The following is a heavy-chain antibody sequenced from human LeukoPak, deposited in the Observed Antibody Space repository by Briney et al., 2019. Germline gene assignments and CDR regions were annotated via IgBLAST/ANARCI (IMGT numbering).Heavy chain of an antibody. CDR1: GFTFSSYA. CDR2: ISGSGGST. CDR3: AKDRYSSSWYGSFDY. Sequence: GGSLRLSCAASGFTFSSYAMSWVRQAPGKGLEWVSAISGSGGSTYYADSVKGRFTISRDNSKNTLYLQMNSRRAEDTAVYYCAKDRYSSSWYGSFDYWGQGTLVTVSS. D-gene: IGHD6-13*01. V-gene: IGHV3-23*01. J-gene: IGHJ4*02.